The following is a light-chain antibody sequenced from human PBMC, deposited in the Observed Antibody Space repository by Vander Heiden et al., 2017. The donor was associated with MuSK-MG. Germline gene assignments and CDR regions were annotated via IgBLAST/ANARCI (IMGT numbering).Light chain of an antibody. J-gene: IGKJ4*01. CDR1: QGIGND. V-gene: IGKV1-17*01. CDR2: GTS. Sequence: PSSLSASVGDRVTITCRASQGIGNDLGWYQQKSGKAPKRLIYGTSSLQSGVPSRLSRIGSGTEFTLTMRSLQPEDFTTYYCREYNSYPPTFGGGTKVEIK. CDR3: REYNSYPPT.